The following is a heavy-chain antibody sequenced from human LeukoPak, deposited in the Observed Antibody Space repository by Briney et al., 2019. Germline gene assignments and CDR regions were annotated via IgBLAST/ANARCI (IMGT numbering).Heavy chain of an antibody. CDR2: IYTSGST. V-gene: IGHV4-61*02. CDR1: GGSISSGSYY. J-gene: IGHJ4*02. D-gene: IGHD3-22*01. Sequence: SETLSLTCTVSGGSISSGSYYWSWIRQPAGKGLEWIGRIYTSGSTYYNPSLKSRVTISVDTSKNQFSLKLSSVTAADTAVYYCARAPNYYSPGFDYWGQGTLVTVSS. CDR3: ARAPNYYSPGFDY.